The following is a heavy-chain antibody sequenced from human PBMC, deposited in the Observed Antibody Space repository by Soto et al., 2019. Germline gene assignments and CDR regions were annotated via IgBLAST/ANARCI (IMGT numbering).Heavy chain of an antibody. CDR3: AKMGAYTTSAIDF. Sequence: PGGSLRLSCSGSGFTLSNYAVSWVRQAPGKGLEWVSAISASGATTDYRDSVKGRFTISRDNSKNTVYVQMNSLRAEDTAIYYCAKMGAYTTSAIDFWGQGTLVTVSS. CDR1: GFTLSNYA. D-gene: IGHD2-2*02. V-gene: IGHV3-23*01. CDR2: ISASGATT. J-gene: IGHJ4*02.